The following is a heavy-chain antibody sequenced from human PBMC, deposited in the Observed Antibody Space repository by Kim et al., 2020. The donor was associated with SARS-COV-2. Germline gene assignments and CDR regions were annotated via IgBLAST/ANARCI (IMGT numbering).Heavy chain of an antibody. J-gene: IGHJ4*02. D-gene: IGHD6-13*01. CDR1: GFIVSTNF. Sequence: GGSLRLSCAASGFIVSTNFMSWVRQAPGKGLEWVSVIYSGGNTFYADSVKGRFTISRDNSKNTVYLQMNSLRAEDTAVYYCARLHSAASHTAFDCWGQGTLVTVSS. V-gene: IGHV3-53*01. CDR3: ARLHSAASHTAFDC. CDR2: IYSGGNT.